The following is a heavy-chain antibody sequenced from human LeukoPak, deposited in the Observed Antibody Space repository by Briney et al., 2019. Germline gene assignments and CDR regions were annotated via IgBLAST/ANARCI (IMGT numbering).Heavy chain of an antibody. D-gene: IGHD1-20*01. CDR3: ARRKSPITGTTYGMDV. CDR1: GFTFSSYA. CDR2: ISGSGGST. Sequence: PGGSLRLSCAASGFTFSSYAMSWVRQAPGKGLEWVSAISGSGGSTYYADSVKGRFTISRDNAKNSLYLQMNSLRAEDTAVYYCARRKSPITGTTYGMDVWGKGTTVTVSS. V-gene: IGHV3-23*01. J-gene: IGHJ6*04.